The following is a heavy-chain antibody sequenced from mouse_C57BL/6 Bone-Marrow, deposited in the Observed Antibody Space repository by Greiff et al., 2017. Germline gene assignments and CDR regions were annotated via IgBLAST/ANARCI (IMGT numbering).Heavy chain of an antibody. CDR3: AKSITTVVARDWYFDV. D-gene: IGHD1-1*01. CDR1: GFSLTSSG. CDR2: IWGDGST. Sequence: VKLVESGPGLVAPSQSLSITCTVSGFSLTSSGVSWVRQPPGKGLEWLGVIWGDGSTNYHSALISRLSISKDNSKSQVFLKLKSLQTDDTATYYCAKSITTVVARDWYFDVWGTGTTVTVSS. J-gene: IGHJ1*03. V-gene: IGHV2-3*01.